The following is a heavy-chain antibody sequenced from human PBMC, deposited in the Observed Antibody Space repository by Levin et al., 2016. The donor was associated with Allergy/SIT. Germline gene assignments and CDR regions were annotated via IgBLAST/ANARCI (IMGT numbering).Heavy chain of an antibody. J-gene: IGHJ4*02. Sequence: ASVKVSCKSSGYTFSNYFMHWVRQAPGQGPEWMGVINPSGGVTTYARKFQGKVTMTTDTSTSTVYMELSSLKSDDTAIFYCARAPSIYGGAEYWGQGTLVTVSS. CDR1: GYTFSNYF. CDR2: INPSGGVT. V-gene: IGHV1-46*01. CDR3: ARAPSIYGGAEY. D-gene: IGHD3-10*01.